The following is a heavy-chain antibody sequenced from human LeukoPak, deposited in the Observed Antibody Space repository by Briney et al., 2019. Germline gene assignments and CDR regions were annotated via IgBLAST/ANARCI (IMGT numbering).Heavy chain of an antibody. CDR2: ISGSGGST. CDR1: GFTFSSYA. CDR3: ASSPPTGITVSYFDY. Sequence: GGSLRLSCAASGFTFSSYAMSWVRQAPGKGLEWVSAISGSGGSTYYADSVKGRFTISRDNSKNTLYLQMNSLRADDTAVYYCASSPPTGITVSYFDYWGQGTLVTVSS. J-gene: IGHJ4*02. V-gene: IGHV3-23*01. D-gene: IGHD4-17*01.